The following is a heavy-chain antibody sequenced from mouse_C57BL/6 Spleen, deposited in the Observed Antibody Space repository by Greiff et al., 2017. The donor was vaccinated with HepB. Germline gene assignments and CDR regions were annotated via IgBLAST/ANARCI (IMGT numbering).Heavy chain of an antibody. D-gene: IGHD1-1*01. V-gene: IGHV1-69*01. J-gene: IGHJ4*01. CDR2: IDPSDSYT. CDR3: ARGYYGSWAMDY. CDR1: GYTFTSHW. Sequence: VQLQQSGAELVMPGASVKLSCKASGYTFTSHWMHWVKQRPGQGLEWIGEIDPSDSYTNYNQKFKGKSTLTVDKSSSTAYMQLSSLTSEDSAVYYCARGYYGSWAMDYWGQGTSVTVSS.